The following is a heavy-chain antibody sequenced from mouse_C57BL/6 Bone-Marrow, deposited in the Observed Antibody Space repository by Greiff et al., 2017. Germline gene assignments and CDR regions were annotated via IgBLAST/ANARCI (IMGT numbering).Heavy chain of an antibody. J-gene: IGHJ1*03. CDR1: GYTFTSYW. V-gene: IGHV1-7*01. CDR3: ARRDNYGSSPFDV. Sequence: QVQLKQSGAELAKPGASVKLSCKASGYTFTSYWMHWVKQRPGQGLEWIGYLNPSSGYTKYNQKFKDKATLTADKSSSTAYMQLSSLTYEDSAVYYCARRDNYGSSPFDVWGTGTTVTVAS. CDR2: LNPSSGYT. D-gene: IGHD1-1*01.